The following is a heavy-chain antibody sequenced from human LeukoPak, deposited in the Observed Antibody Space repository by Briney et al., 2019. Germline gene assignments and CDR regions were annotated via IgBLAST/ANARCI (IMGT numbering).Heavy chain of an antibody. CDR1: TRSISTYY. J-gene: IGHJ4*02. D-gene: IGHD3-3*01. V-gene: IGHV4-59*12. CDR2: IHYSGGT. Sequence: SQTLSLTCTVSTRSISTYYWSWIRQPPGKGLEWNGYIHYSGGTTYNPSLKSRVTISVDTSKNQFSLKLSSVTAADAAVYYCARLDTIFGVVSYYFDYWGQGTLVTVSS. CDR3: ARLDTIFGVVSYYFDY.